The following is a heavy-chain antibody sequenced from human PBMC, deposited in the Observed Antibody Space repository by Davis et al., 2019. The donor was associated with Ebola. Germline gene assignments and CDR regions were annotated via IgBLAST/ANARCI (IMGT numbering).Heavy chain of an antibody. CDR1: GFTFSSYW. CDR3: TRVRWLQLKYYFDS. V-gene: IGHV3-74*03. Sequence: GESLKISCAASGFTFSSYWMHWVRQAPGKGLVWVSCINRDGSTTTYADSVKGRFTISRDNAKNSLYLQMNSLRDEDTAVYYCTRVRWLQLKYYFDSWGQGTLVTVSS. J-gene: IGHJ4*02. CDR2: INRDGSTT. D-gene: IGHD5-24*01.